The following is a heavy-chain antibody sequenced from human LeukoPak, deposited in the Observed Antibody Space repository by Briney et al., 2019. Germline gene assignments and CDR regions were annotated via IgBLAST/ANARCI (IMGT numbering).Heavy chain of an antibody. Sequence: GGALRLSCAASGFTFSNAWMSWVRQAPGKGLEWVGRSKSKTDGGTTDYAAPVKGRFTISREDSKNTLYLQMNSMKTEDTAVSYCTTDFWYSSSWYMGPYYYGMDVWGQGTTVTVSS. V-gene: IGHV3-15*01. D-gene: IGHD6-13*01. CDR1: GFTFSNAW. J-gene: IGHJ6*02. CDR3: TTDFWYSSSWYMGPYYYGMDV. CDR2: SKSKTDGGTT.